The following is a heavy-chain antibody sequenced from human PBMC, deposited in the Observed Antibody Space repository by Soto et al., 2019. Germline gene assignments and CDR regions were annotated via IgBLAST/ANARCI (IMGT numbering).Heavy chain of an antibody. D-gene: IGHD1-26*01. CDR1: GSTFNNFA. V-gene: IGHV1-69*06. CDR3: AGAIKRWEVNYYFDY. J-gene: IGHJ4*02. CDR2: IVVMSNAA. Sequence: QVVLLQSGAEVKEPGSSVRLSCQVSGSTFNNFAFSWVRQAPGQGPEWLGGIVVMSNAADYSQRFQDRVTITADTSSSTLYMALGSLTFADTAVYYCAGAIKRWEVNYYFDYWGQGTLVTVSS.